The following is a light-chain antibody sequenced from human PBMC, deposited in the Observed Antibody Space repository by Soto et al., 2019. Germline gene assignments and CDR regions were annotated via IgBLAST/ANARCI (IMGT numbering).Light chain of an antibody. CDR1: QSVGIN. CDR3: QQYHDWPPIT. J-gene: IGKJ5*01. V-gene: IGKV3-15*01. CDR2: YAS. Sequence: EVMMTQSPDTLSVSPGERATLSCRASQSVGINIAWYQQKPGQAPRLLMYYASTRATGVPARFSGSGSGTEFTLTISSLQSEDFALYYCQQYHDWPPITFGQGTRLEIK.